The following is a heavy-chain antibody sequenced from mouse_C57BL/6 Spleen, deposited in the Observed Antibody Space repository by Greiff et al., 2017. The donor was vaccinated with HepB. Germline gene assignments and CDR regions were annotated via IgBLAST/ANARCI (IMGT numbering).Heavy chain of an antibody. CDR1: GYTFTDYE. J-gene: IGHJ3*01. V-gene: IGHV1-15*01. CDR3: TRRLTY. Sequence: VQLVESGAELVRPGASVTLSCKASGYTFTDYEMHWVKQTPVHGLEWIGAIDPETGGTAYNQKFKGKAILTADKSSSTAYMELRSLTSEDSAVYYCTRRLTYWGQGTLVTLSA. CDR2: IDPETGGT.